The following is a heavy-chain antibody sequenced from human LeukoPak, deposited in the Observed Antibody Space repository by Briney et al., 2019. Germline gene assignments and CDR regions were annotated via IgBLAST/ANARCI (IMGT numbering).Heavy chain of an antibody. CDR3: ARDQYDTWSRRGNFDS. CDR1: GFTFGKYW. D-gene: IGHD3-3*01. V-gene: IGHV3-7*03. J-gene: IGHJ4*02. CDR2: IKLDGSEK. Sequence: GGSLRLSCVASGFTFGKYWMSRVRQAPGKGLEWVANIKLDGSEKNYVDSVKGRFSISRDNTKNSLYLQMNSLRAEDTAVFYCARDQYDTWSRRGNFDSWGQGTLVIVSS.